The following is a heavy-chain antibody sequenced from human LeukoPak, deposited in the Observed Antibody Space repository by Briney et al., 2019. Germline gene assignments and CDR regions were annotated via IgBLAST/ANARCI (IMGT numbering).Heavy chain of an antibody. Sequence: SETLSLTCTVSGGSIRNYYWNWIRQPPGKGLEWIGYIYDSGSTNYNPSLKSRVTISVDMSKNQFSLKLSSVTAADTAVYYCARDYAGSSCWNWFDPWGQGTLVTVSS. V-gene: IGHV4-59*01. CDR1: GGSIRNYY. J-gene: IGHJ5*02. CDR2: IYDSGST. D-gene: IGHD6-13*01. CDR3: ARDYAGSSCWNWFDP.